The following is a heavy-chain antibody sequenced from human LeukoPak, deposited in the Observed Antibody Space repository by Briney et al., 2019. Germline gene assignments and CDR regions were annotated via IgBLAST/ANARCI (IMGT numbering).Heavy chain of an antibody. D-gene: IGHD3-10*01. CDR2: IYYSGST. J-gene: IGHJ4*02. Sequence: PSETLCLTCTVSGGSISSYYWSWVRQPPEKGLEWIGYIYYSGSTNYNPSLKSRVTISVDTSKNQFSLQLTSVTAADTAVYFCTRGGSNFDYWGQGTLVTVSS. CDR3: TRGGSNFDY. V-gene: IGHV4-59*01. CDR1: GGSISSYY.